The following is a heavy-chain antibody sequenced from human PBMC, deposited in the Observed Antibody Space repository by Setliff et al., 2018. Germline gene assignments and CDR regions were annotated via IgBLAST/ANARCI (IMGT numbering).Heavy chain of an antibody. CDR1: GFTFSSYW. V-gene: IGHV3-48*04. J-gene: IGHJ4*02. CDR3: ACPDILTGLSDY. Sequence: GGSLSLSCAASGFTFSSYWMSWVRQAPGKGLEWVSYIRSSGSTIFYADSVKGRFTISRYNAKKSLYLQMNSLRAEDTAGYYCACPDILTGLSDYWGQGTLFTVSS. CDR2: IRSSGSTI. D-gene: IGHD3-9*01.